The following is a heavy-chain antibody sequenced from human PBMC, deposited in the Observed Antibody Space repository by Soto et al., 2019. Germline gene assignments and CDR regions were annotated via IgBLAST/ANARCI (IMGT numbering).Heavy chain of an antibody. CDR1: GYTFTSYD. CDR3: ARGNSSGFFRYNWFDP. J-gene: IGHJ5*02. CDR2: MNPNTGNS. D-gene: IGHD6-19*01. Sequence: ASVKVSCKASGYTFTSYDIYWVRQATGQGLEWMGWMNPNTGNSGYAQKFQGRVTMTSDTSISTAHMELSSLRSEDTAVYYCARGNSSGFFRYNWFDPWGQGTLVTVSS. V-gene: IGHV1-8*01.